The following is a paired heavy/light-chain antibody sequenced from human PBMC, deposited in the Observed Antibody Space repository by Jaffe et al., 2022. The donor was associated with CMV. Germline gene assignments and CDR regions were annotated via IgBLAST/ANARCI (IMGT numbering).Heavy chain of an antibody. J-gene: IGHJ3*02. Sequence: EVQLVESGGDWVQPGGSLRLSCAASGFTFSNYWMSWVRQAPGKGLEWVANIKQDGSEKYYVDSVKGLFTISRDNAKNSVYLHLNSLRAEDTAVYYCARDKVPYYYDSTSPGAFDIWGQGTMVSVFS. CDR3: ARDKVPYYYDSTSPGAFDI. CDR2: IKQDGSEK. V-gene: IGHV3-7*03. CDR1: GFTFSNYW. D-gene: IGHD3-22*01.
Light chain of an antibody. CDR1: SSDVGDYNY. V-gene: IGLV2-14*03. CDR2: DVT. Sequence: QSALTQPASVSGSPGQSITLSCAGTSSDVGDYNYVSWYQQHPGKAPKLLIYDVTNRPSGVSSRFSGSKSGNTASLTISGLQADDEAAYYCSSYTSRGTYVVFGGGTKVSVL. J-gene: IGLJ2*01. CDR3: SSYTSRGTYVV.